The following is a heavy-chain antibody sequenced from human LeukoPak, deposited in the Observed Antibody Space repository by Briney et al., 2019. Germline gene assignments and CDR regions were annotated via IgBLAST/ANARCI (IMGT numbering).Heavy chain of an antibody. Sequence: ASVKVSCKASGYTFTGYYMHWVRQAPGQGLEGMGWINPNSGCTNYAQKFQGRVTMTRDTSIRTAYMELSRLRSDDTAVYYRARKAYDILTGYYRDDWYFDLWGRGTLVTVSS. CDR3: ARKAYDILTGYYRDDWYFDL. CDR1: GYTFTGYY. CDR2: INPNSGCT. V-gene: IGHV1-2*02. J-gene: IGHJ2*01. D-gene: IGHD3-9*01.